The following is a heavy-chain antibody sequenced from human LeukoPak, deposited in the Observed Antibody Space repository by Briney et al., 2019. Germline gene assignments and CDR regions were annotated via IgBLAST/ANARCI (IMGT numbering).Heavy chain of an antibody. Sequence: PGGPLRLSCAASGFTFSSYWMHWVRQAPGKGLVWVSRINTSGSSTSYADSVKGRFTISRDNAKNTLYLQMNSLRAEDTAVYYCAREGDCSGYSIDYWGQGTLVTVSS. J-gene: IGHJ4*02. CDR3: AREGDCSGYSIDY. V-gene: IGHV3-74*01. CDR2: INTSGSST. CDR1: GFTFSSYW. D-gene: IGHD3-22*01.